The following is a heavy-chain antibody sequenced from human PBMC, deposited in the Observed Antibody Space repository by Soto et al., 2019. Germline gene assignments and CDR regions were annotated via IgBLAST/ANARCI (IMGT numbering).Heavy chain of an antibody. CDR2: ISGSGGST. Sequence: PGGSLRLSCAASGFTFSSYAMSWVRQAQGKGLEWVSAISGSGGSTYYADSVKGRFTIARDNSKNTLYLRMNSLRAEDTAVYYRAKNYGMDVWGQGTTVTVSS. J-gene: IGHJ6*02. CDR3: AKNYGMDV. V-gene: IGHV3-23*01. CDR1: GFTFSSYA.